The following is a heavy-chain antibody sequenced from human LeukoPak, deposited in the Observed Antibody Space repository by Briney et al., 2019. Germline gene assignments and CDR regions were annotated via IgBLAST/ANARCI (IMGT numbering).Heavy chain of an antibody. CDR1: GFTFSAYA. J-gene: IGHJ4*02. V-gene: IGHV3-7*05. D-gene: IGHD5-18*01. Sequence: GGSLRLSCEASGFTFSAYAMTWVRQAPGKGLEWVANINQDGSEKTYVDSVKGRFTISRDNAKNSLYLQMNSLRAEDTAVYYCARGGYHFGYWGQGTLVTVSS. CDR2: INQDGSEK. CDR3: ARGGYHFGY.